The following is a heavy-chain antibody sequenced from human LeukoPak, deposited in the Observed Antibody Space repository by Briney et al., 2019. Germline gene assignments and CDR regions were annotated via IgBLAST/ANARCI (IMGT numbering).Heavy chain of an antibody. J-gene: IGHJ4*01. Sequence: GGSLRLSCAASGFTFSSYAMTWVRQAPGKGLEWVSVISGSRGSTYYADSVKGRFTISRDNSKNTLYLQMNSLRAEDTAVYYCAKLLTTVTTSFDYWGHGTLVTVSS. CDR3: AKLLTTVTTSFDY. CDR1: GFTFSSYA. CDR2: ISGSRGST. V-gene: IGHV3-23*01. D-gene: IGHD4-17*01.